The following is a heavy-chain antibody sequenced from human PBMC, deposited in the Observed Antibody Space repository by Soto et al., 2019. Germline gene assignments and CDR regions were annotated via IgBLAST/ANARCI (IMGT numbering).Heavy chain of an antibody. Sequence: QPGGSLRLSCAASGFTFSSYAMSWVRQAPGKGLEWVSAISGSGGSTYYADSVKGRFTISRDNSKNTLYLQMNSLRAEDTAVYYCAIADGSGSYWGYGMDVWGQGTTVTVSS. D-gene: IGHD3-10*01. CDR2: ISGSGGST. CDR1: GFTFSSYA. CDR3: AIADGSGSYWGYGMDV. V-gene: IGHV3-23*01. J-gene: IGHJ6*02.